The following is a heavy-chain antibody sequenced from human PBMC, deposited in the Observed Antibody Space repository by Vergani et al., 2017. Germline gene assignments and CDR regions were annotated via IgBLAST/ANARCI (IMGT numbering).Heavy chain of an antibody. CDR1: GFTFNSYG. V-gene: IGHV3-30*02. CDR3: AGPQGTSAYYYGGFDY. CDR2: IRSDESRR. J-gene: IGHJ4*02. Sequence: QVQLVESGGGVVQPGKSLSLSCAASGFTFNSYGMHWVRQAPGKGLEWVASIRSDESRRYYGDSMEGPFTISRDNSKNTLYLQMKSLRPEDTAVYYCAGPQGTSAYYYGGFDYWGQGILVTVSS. D-gene: IGHD3-22*01.